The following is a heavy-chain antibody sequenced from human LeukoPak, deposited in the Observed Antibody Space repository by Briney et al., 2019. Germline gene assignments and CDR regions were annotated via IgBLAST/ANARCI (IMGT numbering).Heavy chain of an antibody. CDR2: IKGDGSEK. J-gene: IGHJ4*02. Sequence: PGGSLRLSCAASGFTFSAYWMSWVRQAPGKGLEWVANIKGDGSEKYYVDSVKGRFTNSRDNAKNSVYLQMNSLRAEDTAVYFCASLAAYYYGSGSSDWGQGTLVTVSS. CDR3: ASLAAYYYGSGSSD. V-gene: IGHV3-7*01. CDR1: GFTFSAYW. D-gene: IGHD3-10*01.